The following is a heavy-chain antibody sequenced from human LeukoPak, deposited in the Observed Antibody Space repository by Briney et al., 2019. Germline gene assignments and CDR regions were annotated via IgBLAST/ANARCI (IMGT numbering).Heavy chain of an antibody. Sequence: PGMSLRLSCAASGVTLSPYGMHWVRQAPGKGLEWVAVISYEGGAQHYADSVKGRFTISRDNPRNTLYLQMNILRTEDTAVYYCAKEGTLQVSTWYDLWGQGTQVIVSS. CDR2: ISYEGGAQ. J-gene: IGHJ5*02. CDR3: AKEGTLQVSTWYDL. D-gene: IGHD3-10*01. V-gene: IGHV3-30*18. CDR1: GVTLSPYG.